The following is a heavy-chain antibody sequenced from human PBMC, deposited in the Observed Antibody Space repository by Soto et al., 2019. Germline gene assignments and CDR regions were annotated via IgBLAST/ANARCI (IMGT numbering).Heavy chain of an antibody. CDR2: IYYSGST. Sequence: SETLSLTCTVSGGSISSYYWSWIRQPPGKGLEWIGYIYYSGSTNYNPSLKSRVTISVDTSKNQFSLKLSSVTAADTAVYYCARHPSYNWNDVSDAFDIWGQGTMVTVSS. CDR1: GGSISSYY. CDR3: ARHPSYNWNDVSDAFDI. D-gene: IGHD1-20*01. J-gene: IGHJ3*02. V-gene: IGHV4-59*08.